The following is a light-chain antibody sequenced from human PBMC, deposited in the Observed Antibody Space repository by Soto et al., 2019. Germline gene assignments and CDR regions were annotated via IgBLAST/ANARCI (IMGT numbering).Light chain of an antibody. CDR3: QHRRDSPPG. Sequence: EIVLKQSPATLYLSPGETATLSCRASPGVDRYLAWYQQKVGQSPRLIIYDTSNRATGVPARFSGSGYGTDFTLTITSLQPEDYALYFCQHRRDSPPGFGPGTRVEIK. V-gene: IGKV3-11*01. CDR2: DTS. J-gene: IGKJ3*01. CDR1: PGVDRY.